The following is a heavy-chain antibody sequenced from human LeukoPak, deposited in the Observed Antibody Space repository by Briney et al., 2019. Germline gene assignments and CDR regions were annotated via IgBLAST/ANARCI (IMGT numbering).Heavy chain of an antibody. J-gene: IGHJ6*02. CDR1: GGSISSGGYY. D-gene: IGHD2-2*01. CDR3: ARGYCSSTSCYGYYYYYGMDV. V-gene: IGHV4-31*03. CDR2: IYYSGST. Sequence: SQALSLTCTVSGGSISSGGYYWSWIRQHPGKGLEWIGYIYYSGSTYYNPSLKSRVTISVDTSKNQFSLKLSSVTAADTAVYYCARGYCSSTSCYGYYYYYGMDVWGQGTTVTVSS.